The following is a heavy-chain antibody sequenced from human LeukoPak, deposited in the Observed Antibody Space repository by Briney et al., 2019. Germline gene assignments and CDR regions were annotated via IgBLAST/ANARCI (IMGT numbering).Heavy chain of an antibody. Sequence: SETLSLTCTVSGDSISSYYWSWIRQPPGKGLEWIGYIYYSGSTNYNPSLKSRVTISLDTSKNQFSLKLTSVTAADTAVYYCARDAYDSVSWLDPWGQGTLVTVSS. CDR1: GDSISSYY. D-gene: IGHD3-22*01. V-gene: IGHV4-59*01. J-gene: IGHJ5*02. CDR3: ARDAYDSVSWLDP. CDR2: IYYSGST.